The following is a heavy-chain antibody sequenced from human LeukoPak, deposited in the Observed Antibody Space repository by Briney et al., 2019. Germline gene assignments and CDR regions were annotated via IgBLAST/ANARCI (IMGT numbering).Heavy chain of an antibody. CDR1: GFTFSSYG. D-gene: IGHD3-22*01. CDR2: IRYDGSNK. J-gene: IGHJ1*01. Sequence: GGSLRLSCAVSGFTFSSYGMHWVRQAPGKGLEWVAFIRYDGSNKYYADSVKGRFTISRDNSKNTLYLQMNSLRAEDTAVYYCAKERDSSGYSDAEYFQHWGQGTLVTVSS. V-gene: IGHV3-30*02. CDR3: AKERDSSGYSDAEYFQH.